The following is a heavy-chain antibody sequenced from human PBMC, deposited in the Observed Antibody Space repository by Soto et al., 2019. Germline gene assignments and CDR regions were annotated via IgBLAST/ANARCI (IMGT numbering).Heavy chain of an antibody. D-gene: IGHD4-4*01. CDR3: ASMTRETGPGDY. V-gene: IGHV4-30-4*01. CDR1: VGSISSCDYY. J-gene: IGHJ4*02. Sequence: SETLSLTCTVSVGSISSCDYYWSWIRQPPGKGLEWIGYIYYSGSTYYNPSLKSRVTISVDTSKNQLSLKLSSVTAADTAVYYCASMTRETGPGDYWGQGTLVTVSS. CDR2: IYYSGST.